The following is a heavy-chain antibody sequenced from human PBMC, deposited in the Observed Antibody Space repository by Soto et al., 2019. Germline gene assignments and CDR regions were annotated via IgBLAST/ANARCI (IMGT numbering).Heavy chain of an antibody. V-gene: IGHV3-9*01. Sequence: EVQLVESGGGLVQPGRSLRLSCAASGFTFDDYAMHWVRQAPGKGLEWVSGISWNSGSIGYADSVKGRFTISRDNAKNSLYLQMNSLRAEDTSLYYCAKDKYSSGWYSRGAAFDRWGQGTMVTVSS. J-gene: IGHJ3*01. CDR2: ISWNSGSI. CDR3: AKDKYSSGWYSRGAAFDR. D-gene: IGHD6-19*01. CDR1: GFTFDDYA.